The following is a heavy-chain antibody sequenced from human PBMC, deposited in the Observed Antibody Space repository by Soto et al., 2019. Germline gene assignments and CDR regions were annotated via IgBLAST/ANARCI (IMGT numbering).Heavy chain of an antibody. CDR3: ARGTLGATNFAY. CDR2: INHSGST. V-gene: IGHV4-34*01. CDR1: GGSFSGYY. Sequence: QVQLQQWGAGLLKPSETLSLTCAVYGGSFSGYYWSWIRQPPGKGLEWIGEINHSGSTNYIPSLKSRVTVSVDTSKSQFSLKLSSVTAADTAVYYCARGTLGATNFAYWGQGTLVTVSS. J-gene: IGHJ4*02. D-gene: IGHD1-26*01.